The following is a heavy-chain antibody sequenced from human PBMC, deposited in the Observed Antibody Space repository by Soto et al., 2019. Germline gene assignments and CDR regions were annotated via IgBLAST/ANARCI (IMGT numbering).Heavy chain of an antibody. Sequence: PGGSLRLSCGTSGFTFANFGMGWVRQAPGKGLYWVSGISSSGRRTYYADSVKGRFTISRDNSKNTLYLQMTRLRTEDTAVYYCAKDGQWLDVHFDYWGQGALVTVSS. CDR2: ISSSGRRT. CDR1: GFTFANFG. D-gene: IGHD6-19*01. V-gene: IGHV3-23*01. J-gene: IGHJ4*02. CDR3: AKDGQWLDVHFDY.